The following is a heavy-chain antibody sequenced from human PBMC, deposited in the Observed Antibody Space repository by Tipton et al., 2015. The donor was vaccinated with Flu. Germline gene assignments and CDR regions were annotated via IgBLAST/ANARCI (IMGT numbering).Heavy chain of an antibody. Sequence: TLSLTCTVSGGSIGSFYWNWIRQPPGKGLEWIGYIYNNEYTKYNPSLKSRVTISVDTSKRQFSLQLRSVTAADTAVYYCARRDYSNYVSEPHNWFDPWGQGTLVTVSS. CDR2: IYNNEYT. V-gene: IGHV4-4*09. CDR3: ARRDYSNYVSEPHNWFDP. J-gene: IGHJ5*02. D-gene: IGHD4-11*01. CDR1: GGSIGSFY.